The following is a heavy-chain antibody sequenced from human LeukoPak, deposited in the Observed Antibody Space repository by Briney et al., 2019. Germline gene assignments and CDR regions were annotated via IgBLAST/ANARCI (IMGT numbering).Heavy chain of an antibody. CDR3: ARGTVVTPSYYYYMDV. V-gene: IGHV1-69*13. CDR2: IIPIFGTA. J-gene: IGHJ6*03. Sequence: SVNLSCKASGGTFSSYATSWVRQAPGQGLEWMGGIIPIFGTANYAQKFQGRVTITADESTSTAYMELSSLRSEDTAVYYCARGTVVTPSYYYYMDVWGKGTTVTVSS. D-gene: IGHD4-23*01. CDR1: GGTFSSYA.